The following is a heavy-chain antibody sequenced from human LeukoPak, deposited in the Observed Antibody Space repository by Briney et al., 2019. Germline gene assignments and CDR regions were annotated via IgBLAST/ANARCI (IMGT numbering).Heavy chain of an antibody. CDR3: ARSLSAFLSCPLDY. V-gene: IGHV1-2*02. Sequence: ASVKVSCKASGYTFTGYYMHWVRQAPGQGLEWMGWINPNSGGTNYAQKFQGRVTMTRDTSISTAYMELSRLRSEDTAVYYCARSLSAFLSCPLDYWGQGTLVTVSS. J-gene: IGHJ4*02. CDR1: GYTFTGYY. CDR2: INPNSGGT. D-gene: IGHD3-16*02.